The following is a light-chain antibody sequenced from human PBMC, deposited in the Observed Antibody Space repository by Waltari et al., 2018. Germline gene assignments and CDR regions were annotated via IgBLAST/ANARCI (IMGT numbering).Light chain of an antibody. CDR3: CSYAGSMV. Sequence: QSSLTHPAPLSRSSAQSTTTSSTGISTDSSTSKIVSCYQHHPGKAANLIIYGLTHRPSGVSNRFSGSKSGNTDSLTISGLQTEDEPDYYCCSYAGSMVFGGGTKLTVL. CDR2: GLT. J-gene: IGLJ2*01. V-gene: IGLV2-23*02. CDR1: STDSSTSKI.